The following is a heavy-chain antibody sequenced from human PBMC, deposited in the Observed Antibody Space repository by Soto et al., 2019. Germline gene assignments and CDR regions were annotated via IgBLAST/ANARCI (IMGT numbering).Heavy chain of an antibody. V-gene: IGHV3-23*01. J-gene: IGHJ6*02. Sequence: PGGSLRLSCAASGFTFSSYAMSWVRQAPGKGLEWVSAISGSGGSTYYADSVKGRFTISRDNSKNTLYLQMNSLRAEDPAAYYWAKESVAAGRCYYGMDVWGQGTRVTVYS. CDR3: AKESVAAGRCYYGMDV. D-gene: IGHD6-19*01. CDR1: GFTFSSYA. CDR2: ISGSGGST.